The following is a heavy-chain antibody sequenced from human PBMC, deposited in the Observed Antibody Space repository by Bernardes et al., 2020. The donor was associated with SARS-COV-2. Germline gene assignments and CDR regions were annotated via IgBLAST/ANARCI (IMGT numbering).Heavy chain of an antibody. CDR2: ISYDGSNK. CDR1: GFTFSSYA. V-gene: IGHV3-30-3*01. Sequence: GGSLRLSCAASGFTFSSYAMHWVRQAPGKGLEWVAVISYDGSNKYYADSVKGRFTISRDNSKNTLYLQMNSLRAEDTAVYYCARVRGRVVPAAILDYWGQGTLVTVSS. CDR3: ARVRGRVVPAAILDY. D-gene: IGHD2-2*02. J-gene: IGHJ4*02.